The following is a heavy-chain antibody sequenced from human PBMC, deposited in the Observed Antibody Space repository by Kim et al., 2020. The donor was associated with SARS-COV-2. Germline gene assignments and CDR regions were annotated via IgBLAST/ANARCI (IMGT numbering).Heavy chain of an antibody. D-gene: IGHD2-2*02. J-gene: IGHJ6*02. CDR2: INPSGGST. Sequence: ASVKVSCKASGYTFTSYYMHWVRQAPGQGLEWMGIINPSGGSTSYAQKVQGRVTMTRDTSTSTVYMELSSLRSEDTAVYYCARDLGVVVPAAIAGNYYYYGMDVWGQGTTVTVSS. V-gene: IGHV1-46*01. CDR1: GYTFTSYY. CDR3: ARDLGVVVPAAIAGNYYYYGMDV.